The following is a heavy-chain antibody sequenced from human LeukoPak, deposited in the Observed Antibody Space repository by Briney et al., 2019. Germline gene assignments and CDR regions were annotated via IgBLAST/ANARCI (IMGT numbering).Heavy chain of an antibody. J-gene: IGHJ4*02. CDR1: GVSISSYH. D-gene: IGHD5-24*01. CDR2: IYNSGST. Sequence: SETLSLTCTVSGVSISSYHWTWIQQPPGEGLEWIGHIYNSGSTNYNPSLRGRVTISLDTSKNQVSLKLSSVTAADTAMYYCARKDGDGWGQGTLVTVSS. V-gene: IGHV4-59*01. CDR3: ARKDGDG.